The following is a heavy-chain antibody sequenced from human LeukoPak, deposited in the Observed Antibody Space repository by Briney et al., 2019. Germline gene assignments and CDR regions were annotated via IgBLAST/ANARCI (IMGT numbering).Heavy chain of an antibody. CDR1: GVSISSSSYF. CDR3: ARAGYMKQQLGHNWFDP. Sequence: SETLSLTCTVSGVSISSSSYFWGWIRQPAGKGLEWIGRIYTSGSTNYNPSLKSRVTISVDTSKNQFSLKLSSVTAADTAVYYCARAGYMKQQLGHNWFDPWGQGTLVTVSS. J-gene: IGHJ5*02. D-gene: IGHD6-13*01. V-gene: IGHV4-61*02. CDR2: IYTSGST.